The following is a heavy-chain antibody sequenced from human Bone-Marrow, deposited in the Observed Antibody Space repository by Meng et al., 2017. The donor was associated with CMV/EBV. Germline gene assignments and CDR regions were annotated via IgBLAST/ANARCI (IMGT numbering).Heavy chain of an antibody. CDR1: GGSISSYY. V-gene: IGHV4-59*01. Sequence: SETLSLTCTVSGGSISSYYWSWIRQPPGKGLEWIGYIYYSGSTNYNPSLKSRVTISVDTSKNQFSLNLSSVTAADTAVYYCARGSSDYWSGYTHFYYWGQGTLVTVSS. CDR2: IYYSGST. D-gene: IGHD3-3*01. CDR3: ARGSSDYWSGYTHFYY. J-gene: IGHJ4*02.